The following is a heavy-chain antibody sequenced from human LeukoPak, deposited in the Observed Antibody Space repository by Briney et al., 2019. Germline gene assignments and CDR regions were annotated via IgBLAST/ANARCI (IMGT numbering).Heavy chain of an antibody. CDR3: ARPRTGSSWYDYYYYMDV. CDR1: GGSFSGYY. D-gene: IGHD6-13*01. CDR2: INHSGST. Sequence: SETLSLTYAVYGGSFSGYYWSWIRQPPGKGLEWIGEINHSGSTNYNPSLKSRVTISVDTSKNQFSLKLSSVTAADTAVYYCARPRTGSSWYDYYYYMDVWGKGTTVTVSS. V-gene: IGHV4-34*01. J-gene: IGHJ6*03.